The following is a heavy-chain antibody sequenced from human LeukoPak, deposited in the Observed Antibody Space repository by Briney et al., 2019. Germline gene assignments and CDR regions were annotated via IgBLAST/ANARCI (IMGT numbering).Heavy chain of an antibody. J-gene: IGHJ4*02. CDR3: ARDWELYGSGSYSDY. CDR2: IWYDGSNK. D-gene: IGHD3-10*01. CDR1: GFTFSSYG. Sequence: GGSLRLSCAASGFTFSSYGMHWVRQAPGKGLEWVAVIWYDGSNKYYADSVKGRFTISRDNSKNTLYLQMNSLRAEDTAVYYCARDWELYGSGSYSDYRGQGTLVTVSS. V-gene: IGHV3-33*01.